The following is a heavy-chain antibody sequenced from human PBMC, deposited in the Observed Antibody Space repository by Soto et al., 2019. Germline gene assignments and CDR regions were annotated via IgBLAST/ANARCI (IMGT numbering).Heavy chain of an antibody. CDR2: IYYSGST. CDR1: GGSISSYY. J-gene: IGHJ5*02. Sequence: PSETLSLTCTVSGGSISSYYWSWIRQPPGKGLEWIGYIYYSGSTNYNPSLKSRVTISVDTSKNQFSLKLSSVTAADTAVYYCARDQRYNWFDTWGQGTLVTVSS. CDR3: ARDQRYNWFDT. D-gene: IGHD6-25*01. V-gene: IGHV4-59*01.